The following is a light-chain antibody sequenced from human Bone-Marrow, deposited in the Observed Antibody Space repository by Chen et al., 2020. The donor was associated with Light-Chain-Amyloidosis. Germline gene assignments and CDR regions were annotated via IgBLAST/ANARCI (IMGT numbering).Light chain of an antibody. V-gene: IGLV1-47*01. CDR3: AAWDGSLSRYV. CDR1: SSNIGINY. Sequence: QSVLTQPPSASGTPGQRVTISCSAASSNIGINYVYWYQHFPVAAPTLLIHRNNQRPAGVPDRVSASKSGRKSERRGLRSGDEASYDCAAWDGSLSRYVFGTGTKVIVL. J-gene: IGLJ1*01. CDR2: RNN.